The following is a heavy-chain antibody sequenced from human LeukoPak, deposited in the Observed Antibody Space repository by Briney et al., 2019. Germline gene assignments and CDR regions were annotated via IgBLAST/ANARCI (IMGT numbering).Heavy chain of an antibody. CDR1: GGSISSYY. V-gene: IGHV4-4*09. D-gene: IGHD2-15*01. J-gene: IGHJ4*02. Sequence: PSETLSLTCTVSGGSISSYYWSWIRQPPGKGLEWIGYIYTSGSTNYNPSLKSRVTISADTSKNQFSLKLSSVTAADTAVYYRARLAATAYWGQGTLVTVSS. CDR3: ARLAATAY. CDR2: IYTSGST.